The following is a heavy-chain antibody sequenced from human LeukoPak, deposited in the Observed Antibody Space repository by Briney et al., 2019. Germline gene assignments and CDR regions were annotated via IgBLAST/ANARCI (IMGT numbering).Heavy chain of an antibody. J-gene: IGHJ5*02. D-gene: IGHD1-14*01. CDR3: AIQKRAQTAGSWFDP. Sequence: PGRSLRLSCAASGFTFSSYAMHWVRQAPGKGLEWVAVISYDGSNKYYADSVKGRFIISRDNSKNTLYLQMNGLRAEDTAVYYCAIQKRAQTAGSWFDPWGQGTLVTVSS. V-gene: IGHV3-30-3*01. CDR1: GFTFSSYA. CDR2: ISYDGSNK.